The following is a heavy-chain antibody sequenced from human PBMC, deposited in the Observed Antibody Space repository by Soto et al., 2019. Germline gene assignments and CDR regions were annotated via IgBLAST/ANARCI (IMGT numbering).Heavy chain of an antibody. CDR1: GFTFSSYS. V-gene: IGHV3-21*01. J-gene: IGHJ4*02. Sequence: EVQLVESGGGLVKPGGSLRLSCAASGFTFSSYSMNWVRQAPGKGLEWFPSISSSSSYIYYADSVKGRFTISRDNAKNSLYLQMTSLRAEDTAVYYCASHPRDSSGYWYYFDYWGQGTLVTVSS. CDR3: ASHPRDSSGYWYYFDY. D-gene: IGHD3-22*01. CDR2: ISSSSSYI.